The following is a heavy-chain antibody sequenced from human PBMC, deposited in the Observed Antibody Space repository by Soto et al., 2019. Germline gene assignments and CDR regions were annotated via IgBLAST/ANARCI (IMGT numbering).Heavy chain of an antibody. J-gene: IGHJ6*02. Sequence: QVQLVQSGAEVKKPGSSVKVSCKASGGTFSTYVISWLRQAPGQGLEWMGRVIPMSGSSNYAQKFQGRVTITADKDTSIAYMEVRSLRSEDTAVYYCARGRPRSGPPFYYYGLDVWGQGTTVIGSS. CDR1: GGTFSTYV. V-gene: IGHV1-69*06. D-gene: IGHD1-26*01. CDR2: VIPMSGSS. CDR3: ARGRPRSGPPFYYYGLDV.